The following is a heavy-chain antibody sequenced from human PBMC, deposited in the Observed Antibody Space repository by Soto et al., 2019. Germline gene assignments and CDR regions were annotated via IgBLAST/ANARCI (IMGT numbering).Heavy chain of an antibody. CDR3: ASHYDIWSGYLSPVDY. J-gene: IGHJ4*02. Sequence: QVQLVESGGDLVKPGGSLRLSCAASGYTFSDYYMSWIRQAPGKGLEWISYIDTSGTKIYYADSVKGRVTITRDNAKNSRYLEMNSLRDEDTAVYYCASHYDIWSGYLSPVDYWGQGTLVTVSS. V-gene: IGHV3-11*01. CDR1: GYTFSDYY. CDR2: IDTSGTKI. D-gene: IGHD3-3*01.